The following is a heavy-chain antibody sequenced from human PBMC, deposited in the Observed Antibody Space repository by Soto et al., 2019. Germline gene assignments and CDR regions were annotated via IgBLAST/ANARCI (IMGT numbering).Heavy chain of an antibody. V-gene: IGHV1-2*02. CDR3: APVLISYNEGPTPFDF. Sequence: ASVQVGCKDCGYSVSGYYMQWLRQAPRLCLEWLGWVTSNNGNTHYARDFQGRATMTTFTSTSTAYLDLRSLRSADTAVYFCAPVLISYNEGPTPFDFLGQGTLVTVSS. J-gene: IGHJ4*01. CDR2: VTSNNGNT. D-gene: IGHD1-1*01. CDR1: GYSVSGYY.